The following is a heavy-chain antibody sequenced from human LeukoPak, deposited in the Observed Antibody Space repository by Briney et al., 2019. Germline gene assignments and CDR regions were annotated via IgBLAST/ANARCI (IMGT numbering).Heavy chain of an antibody. CDR1: GYTFTSYA. Sequence: ASVKVSCKASGYTFTSYAMHWVRQAPGQRLEWMGWIDAGNGNTKYSQKFQGRVTITRDTSASTAYMELSSLRSEDTAVYYCARLLRREAAAGKRDWFDPWGQGTLVTVSS. CDR2: IDAGNGNT. D-gene: IGHD6-13*01. J-gene: IGHJ5*02. V-gene: IGHV1-3*01. CDR3: ARLLRREAAAGKRDWFDP.